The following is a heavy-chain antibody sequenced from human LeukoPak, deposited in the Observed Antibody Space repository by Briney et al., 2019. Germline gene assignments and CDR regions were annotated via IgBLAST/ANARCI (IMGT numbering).Heavy chain of an antibody. CDR3: ATDRGFASFDY. J-gene: IGHJ4*02. CDR1: GFTFSSYA. Sequence: GGSLRLSCAAFGFTFSSYAMSWVRQAPGKGLEWVSAISGSGGSTYYADSVKGRFTISRDNGKNSLYLQLNSLRAEDTAVYYCATDRGFASFDYWGQGTLVTVSS. CDR2: ISGSGGST. D-gene: IGHD3-3*01. V-gene: IGHV3-23*01.